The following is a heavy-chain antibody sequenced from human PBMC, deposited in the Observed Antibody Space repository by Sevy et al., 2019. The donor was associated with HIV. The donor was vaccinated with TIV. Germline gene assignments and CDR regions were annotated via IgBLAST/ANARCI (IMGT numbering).Heavy chain of an antibody. CDR2: ISGSGGST. J-gene: IGHJ1*01. CDR1: GFTFSSYA. V-gene: IGHV3-23*01. D-gene: IGHD3-3*01. Sequence: GGSLRLSCAASGFTFSSYAMSWVRQAPGKGLEWVSAISGSGGSTYYADSVKGRFTISRDNSKNTLYLQMNSLRAEDTAVYYCAKDLGYDFWSGYPKKGYFQHWGQGTLVTVSS. CDR3: AKDLGYDFWSGYPKKGYFQH.